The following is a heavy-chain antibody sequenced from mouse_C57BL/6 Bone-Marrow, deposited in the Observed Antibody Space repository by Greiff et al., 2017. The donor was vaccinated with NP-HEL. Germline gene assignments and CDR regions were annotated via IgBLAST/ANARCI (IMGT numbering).Heavy chain of an antibody. CDR2: ISNLAYSI. V-gene: IGHV5-15*01. J-gene: IGHJ4*01. Sequence: EVKLVESGGGLVQPGGSLKLSCAASGFTFSDYGMAWVRQAPRKGPEWVAFISNLAYSIYYADTVTGRFTISRENAKNTLYLEMSSLRSEDTAMYYCAREDYYDYDYYAMDYWGQGTSVTVSS. D-gene: IGHD2-4*01. CDR3: AREDYYDYDYYAMDY. CDR1: GFTFSDYG.